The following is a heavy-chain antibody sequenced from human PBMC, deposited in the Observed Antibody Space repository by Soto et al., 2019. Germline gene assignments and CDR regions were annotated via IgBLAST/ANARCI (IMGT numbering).Heavy chain of an antibody. CDR2: IIPILGIA. CDR3: ARVTAWGLRGGGGGY. Sequence: QVQLVQSGAEVKKPGSSVKVSCKASGGTFSSYTISWVRQAPGQGLEWMGRIIPILGIANYAQKFQGRVTITADKTTSTAYMGLGSLRSEDTAVYYCARVTAWGLRGGGGGYWGQGTLVTVSS. CDR1: GGTFSSYT. D-gene: IGHD1-26*01. V-gene: IGHV1-69*02. J-gene: IGHJ4*02.